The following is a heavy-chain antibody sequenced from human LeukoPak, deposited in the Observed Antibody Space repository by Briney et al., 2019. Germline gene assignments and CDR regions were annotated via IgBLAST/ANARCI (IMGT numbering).Heavy chain of an antibody. D-gene: IGHD3/OR15-3a*01. CDR2: ISSSSYCI. CDR1: GFTFGSYI. J-gene: IGHJ4*02. V-gene: IGHV3-21*01. Sequence: GGSLRLSCAASGFTFGSYIMGWVRQAPGKGLEWVSSISSSSYCIKYADSVKGRFTISRDNANNSLYLEMNSLTAEDTAVYYCARYGSRWTYYFDNWGQGTLVTVSS. CDR3: ARYGSRWTYYFDN.